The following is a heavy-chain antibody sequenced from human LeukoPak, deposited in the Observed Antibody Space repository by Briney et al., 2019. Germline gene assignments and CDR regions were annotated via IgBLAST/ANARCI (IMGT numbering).Heavy chain of an antibody. Sequence: SETLSLTCTVSGGSISSSSYYWGWIRQPPGKGLEWTGSIYYSGSTYYNPSLKSRVTISVDTSKNQFSLKLSSVTAADTAVYYCAREEWELLFDYWGQGTLVTVSS. CDR3: AREEWELLFDY. CDR2: IYYSGST. V-gene: IGHV4-39*07. CDR1: GGSISSSSYY. D-gene: IGHD1-26*01. J-gene: IGHJ4*02.